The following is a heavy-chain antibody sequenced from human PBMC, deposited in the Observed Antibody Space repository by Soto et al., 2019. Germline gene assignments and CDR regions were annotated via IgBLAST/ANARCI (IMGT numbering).Heavy chain of an antibody. V-gene: IGHV4-59*02. CDR2: IYYSGTT. CDR3: ARGQTNIWSFDH. CDR1: GGSGSGYH. D-gene: IGHD2-8*02. Sequence: QVQLQESGPRLVKPSETLSLTCTVSGGSGSGYHWNWVRQPPGKRLEWIGHIYYSGTTNYNPSLKRRITISIDTSKNQFSLKMNSVTAADTAVYYCARGQTNIWSFDHWGQGTLVTVSS. J-gene: IGHJ4*02.